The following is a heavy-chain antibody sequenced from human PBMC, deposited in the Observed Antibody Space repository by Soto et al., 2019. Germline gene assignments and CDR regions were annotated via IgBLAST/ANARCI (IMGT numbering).Heavy chain of an antibody. CDR1: GFTFTSSA. CDR2: IVVGSGNT. D-gene: IGHD1-1*01. V-gene: IGHV1-58*02. J-gene: IGHJ6*03. CDR3: AADLPGTGYYYCYMDV. Sequence: QMQLVQSGPEVKKPGTSVKVSCKASGFTFTSSAMQWVRQARGQRLEWIGWIVVGSGNTNYAQKFQERVTITRDMSTSTDYMELSSLRSEDTAVYYCAADLPGTGYYYCYMDVWGKGTTVTVSS.